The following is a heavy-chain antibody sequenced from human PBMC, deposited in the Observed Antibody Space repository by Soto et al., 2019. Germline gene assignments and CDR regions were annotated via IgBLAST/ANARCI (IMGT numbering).Heavy chain of an antibody. J-gene: IGHJ6*03. CDR3: ARGYNWNYRNYYMDV. D-gene: IGHD1-7*01. Sequence: GGSLRLSCAASGFSFSTYSMNWVRQAPGKGLEWISFISSGSTTIYYADSVKGRFTISRDNAKDLLYLQMNSLRAEDTAVYFCARGYNWNYRNYYMDVWGKGTTVTVFS. V-gene: IGHV3-48*01. CDR2: ISSGSTTI. CDR1: GFSFSTYS.